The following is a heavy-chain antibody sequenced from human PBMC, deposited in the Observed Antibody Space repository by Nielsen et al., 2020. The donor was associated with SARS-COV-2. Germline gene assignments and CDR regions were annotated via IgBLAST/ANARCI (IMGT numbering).Heavy chain of an antibody. V-gene: IGHV3-30*04. CDR1: GFTFSSHT. CDR2: ISHDGSIK. Sequence: GESLKISCAASGFTFSSHTMSWVRQAPGKGLEWVAVISHDGSIKYYADSVKGRFTISKDNSKNTLYLQMNSLRAEDTALYYCARGDTSMAHFMDIWGQGTTVIVSS. D-gene: IGHD2/OR15-2a*01. J-gene: IGHJ6*02. CDR3: ARGDTSMAHFMDI.